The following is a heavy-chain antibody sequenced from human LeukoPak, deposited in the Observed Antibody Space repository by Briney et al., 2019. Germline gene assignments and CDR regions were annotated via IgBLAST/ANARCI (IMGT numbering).Heavy chain of an antibody. CDR1: GFTFSSYS. CDR3: ARDRITMGRGAIDY. D-gene: IGHD3-10*01. Sequence: GSLRLSCAASGFTFSSYSMNWVRQAPGKGLEWVSSISSSSSYIYYADSVKGRFTISRDNAKNSLYLQMNSLRAEDTAVYYCARDRITMGRGAIDYWGQGTLVTVSS. J-gene: IGHJ4*02. CDR2: ISSSSSYI. V-gene: IGHV3-21*01.